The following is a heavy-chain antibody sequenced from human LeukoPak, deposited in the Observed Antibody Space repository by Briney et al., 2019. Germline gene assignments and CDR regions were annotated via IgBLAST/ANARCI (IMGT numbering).Heavy chain of an antibody. CDR1: GFSLSTSGVG. CDR2: IYWDDDK. Sequence: VSGPALVKPTQTLTLTCTFSGFSLSTSGVGVGWIRQPPGKALEWLALIYWDDDKRYSPSLKSRLTITKDTSKNQVVLTMTNMDPVDTATYYCAHRRVLRGVFWFDPWGQGTLVTVSS. V-gene: IGHV2-5*02. CDR3: AHRRVLRGVFWFDP. J-gene: IGHJ5*02. D-gene: IGHD3-10*01.